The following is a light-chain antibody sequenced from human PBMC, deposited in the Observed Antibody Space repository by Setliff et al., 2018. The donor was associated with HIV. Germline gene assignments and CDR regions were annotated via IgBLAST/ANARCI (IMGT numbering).Light chain of an antibody. CDR3: SSYISSSTL. CDR1: SSDVGGYNF. CDR2: EVS. J-gene: IGLJ1*01. V-gene: IGLV2-14*01. Sequence: QSALAQPASVSGSPGQSITISCTGTSSDVGGYNFVSWYQQHPGKAPKLIIYEVSNRPSGVSNRFSSSKSGNTASLTISGLQAEDEADYYCSSYISSSTLFGTGTKVTVL.